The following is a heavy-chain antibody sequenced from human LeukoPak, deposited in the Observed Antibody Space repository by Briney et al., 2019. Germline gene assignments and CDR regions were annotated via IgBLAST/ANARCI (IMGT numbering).Heavy chain of an antibody. J-gene: IGHJ3*02. CDR2: IYYTGGT. CDR3: ARGEALDI. V-gene: IGHV4-59*08. Sequence: PSETLSLTGAVSGGSISYFYWSWIRQPPGKGLEWIGYIYYTGGTNYNPSLKSRVTISVDTSTNQFSLKLSSVTAADTAVYYCARGEALDIWDQGTMVTVSS. D-gene: IGHD3-10*01. CDR1: GGSISYFY.